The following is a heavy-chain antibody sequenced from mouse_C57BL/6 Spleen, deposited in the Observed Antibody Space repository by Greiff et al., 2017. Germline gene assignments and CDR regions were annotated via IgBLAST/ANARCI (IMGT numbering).Heavy chain of an antibody. CDR2: INPSTGGT. V-gene: IGHV1-42*01. CDR3: SSRGWFAF. CDR1: GYSFTGYY. Sequence: EVKLMESGPELVKPGASVKISCKASGYSFTGYYMNWVKQSPEKSLEWIGEINPSTGGTTYNQMFKAKATLTVDKSSSTAYMQLKSLTSEDTADYYCSSRGWFAFWGKGTLVTVSA. J-gene: IGHJ3*01. D-gene: IGHD1-3*01.